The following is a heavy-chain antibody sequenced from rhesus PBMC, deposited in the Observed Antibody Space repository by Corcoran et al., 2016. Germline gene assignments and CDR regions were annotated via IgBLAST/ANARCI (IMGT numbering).Heavy chain of an antibody. CDR1: GGSISSHW. D-gene: IGHD6-25*01. J-gene: IGHJ5-2*02. Sequence: QLQLQESCPGLVKPSETLSLTCAVSGGSISSHWCSWIRQSPGQGLEWVGRISGSGGSTSYKPSLKSRVTISTDTSKNQLSLKLISVTAADTAVYYCARVGAAGWRSLDVWGRGVLVTVSS. CDR2: ISGSGGST. CDR3: ARVGAAGWRSLDV. V-gene: IGHV4-173*01.